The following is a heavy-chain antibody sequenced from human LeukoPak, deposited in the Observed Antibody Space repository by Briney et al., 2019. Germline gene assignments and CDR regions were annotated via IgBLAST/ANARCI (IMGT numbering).Heavy chain of an antibody. Sequence: SETLSLTCTVSGGSISSYYWSWIRQPPGKGLEWIGYIYYSGSTNYNPSLKSRVTISVDTSKNQFSLKLSSVTAADTAVYYCARHMGLGYSYGYPNFDYWGQGTLVTVSS. CDR1: GGSISSYY. D-gene: IGHD5-18*01. CDR2: IYYSGST. J-gene: IGHJ4*02. V-gene: IGHV4-59*08. CDR3: ARHMGLGYSYGYPNFDY.